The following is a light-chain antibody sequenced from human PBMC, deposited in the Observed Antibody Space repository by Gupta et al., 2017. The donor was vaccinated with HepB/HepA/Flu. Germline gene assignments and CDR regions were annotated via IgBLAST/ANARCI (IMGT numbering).Light chain of an antibody. V-gene: IGKV1-39*01. CDR1: QSIRAY. CDR3: QQTDSTPWT. Sequence: DIQMTQSPPSLSASVGDRISITCRAGQSIRAYLNWYQQRPGKAPNLLIFGASNLLTGVPPRFSGSGSGTEFTLTISRLEPEDFATYFCQQTDSTPWTFGLGTKVDMK. J-gene: IGKJ1*01. CDR2: GAS.